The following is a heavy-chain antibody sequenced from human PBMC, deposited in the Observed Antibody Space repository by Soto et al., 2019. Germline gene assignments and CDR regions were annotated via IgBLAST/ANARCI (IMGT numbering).Heavy chain of an antibody. CDR3: ARELNTDSSAYYSFAY. V-gene: IGHV1-18*01. CDR2: VSTYNTNT. Sequence: ASVKVSCKTSGYTFSDYGLAWLRQTPGQRPEWMGWVSTYNTNTNYAQKFQGRVTMTADTSTTTTSMELRSLRSDDTAVYYCARELNTDSSAYYSFAYWGQGTLVTVSS. CDR1: GYTFSDYG. J-gene: IGHJ4*02. D-gene: IGHD3-22*01.